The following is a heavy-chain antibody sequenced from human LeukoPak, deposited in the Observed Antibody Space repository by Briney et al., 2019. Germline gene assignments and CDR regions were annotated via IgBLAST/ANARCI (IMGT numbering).Heavy chain of an antibody. V-gene: IGHV4-59*12. Sequence: SETLSLTCSVSGASMINYCWNWLRRPPDRGLEWIGYICHNGATNSYPSLKSRVTKSIDTSKNQFSLRLASVTASDTAVYFCARWSDCQRAFDNWGQGTQVTVSS. CDR2: ICHNGAT. CDR1: GASMINYC. CDR3: ARWSDCQRAFDN. D-gene: IGHD1-26*01. J-gene: IGHJ4*02.